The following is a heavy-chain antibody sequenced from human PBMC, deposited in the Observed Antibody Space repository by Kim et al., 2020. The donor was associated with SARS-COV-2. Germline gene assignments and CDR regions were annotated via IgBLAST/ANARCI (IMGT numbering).Heavy chain of an antibody. J-gene: IGHJ4*02. V-gene: IGHV3-21*01. CDR3: ARMTTVVTHYFDY. Sequence: GGSLRLSCAASGFTFSSYSMNWVRQAPGKGLEWVSSISSSSSYIYYADSVKGRFTISRDNAKNSLYLQMNSLRAEDTAVYYCARMTTVVTHYFDYWGQGTLVTVSS. CDR2: ISSSSSYI. CDR1: GFTFSSYS. D-gene: IGHD4-17*01.